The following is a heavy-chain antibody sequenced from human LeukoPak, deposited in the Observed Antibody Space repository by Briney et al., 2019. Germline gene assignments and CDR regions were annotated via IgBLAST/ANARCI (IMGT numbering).Heavy chain of an antibody. D-gene: IGHD2-21*02. CDR3: AGSYCGGDCHRGYYYYGMDV. Sequence: SVMVSCKASGGTFSSYAISWVRQAPGQGLEWMGRIIPIFGIANYAQKFQGRVTITADKSTSTAYMELSSLRSEDTAVYYCAGSYCGGDCHRGYYYYGMDVWGQGTTVTVSS. J-gene: IGHJ6*02. V-gene: IGHV1-69*04. CDR2: IIPIFGIA. CDR1: GGTFSSYA.